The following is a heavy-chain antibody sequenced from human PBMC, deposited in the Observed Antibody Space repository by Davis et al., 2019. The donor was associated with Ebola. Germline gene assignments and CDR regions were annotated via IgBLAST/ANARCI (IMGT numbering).Heavy chain of an antibody. V-gene: IGHV1-3*01. J-gene: IGHJ3*02. CDR3: ARVGQLLGAFDI. Sequence: KFQGRVTITRDTSASTAYMELSSLRSEDTAVYYCARVGQLLGAFDIWGQGTMVTVSS. D-gene: IGHD2-2*01.